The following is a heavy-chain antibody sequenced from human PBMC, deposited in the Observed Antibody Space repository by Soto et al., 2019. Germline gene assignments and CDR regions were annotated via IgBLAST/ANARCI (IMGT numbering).Heavy chain of an antibody. J-gene: IGHJ5*02. Sequence: GGSLRLSCAASGFTFSSYSMNWVRQAPGKGLEWVSSISSSSSYIYYADSVKGRFTISRDNAKNSLYLQMNSLRAEDTAVYYCARELEGYYGSGSYGSSGWFDPWGQGTLVTVSS. D-gene: IGHD3-10*01. CDR1: GFTFSSYS. CDR2: ISSSSSYI. V-gene: IGHV3-21*01. CDR3: ARELEGYYGSGSYGSSGWFDP.